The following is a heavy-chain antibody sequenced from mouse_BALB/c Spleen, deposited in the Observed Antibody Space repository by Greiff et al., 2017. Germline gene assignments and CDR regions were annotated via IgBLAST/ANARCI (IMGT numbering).Heavy chain of an antibody. CDR1: GYAFSSYW. Sequence: QVQLKQSGAELVRPGSSVKISCKASGYAFSSYWMNWVKQRPGQGLEWIGQIYPGDGDTNYNGKFKGKATLTVDKSSSTAYMQLKSLTSEDSAVYYCARGDYDFPWFAYWGQGTLVTVSA. CDR2: IYPGDGDT. CDR3: ARGDYDFPWFAY. J-gene: IGHJ3*01. D-gene: IGHD2-4*01. V-gene: IGHV1-80*01.